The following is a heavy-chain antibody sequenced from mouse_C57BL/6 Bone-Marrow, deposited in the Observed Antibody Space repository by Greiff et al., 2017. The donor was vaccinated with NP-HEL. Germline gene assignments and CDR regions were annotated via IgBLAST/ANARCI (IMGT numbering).Heavy chain of an antibody. Sequence: QVQLKQSGAELVRPGTSVKMSCKASGYTFTNYWIGWAKQRPGHGLEWIGDIYPGGGYTNYNEKFKGKATLTADKSSSTAYMQFSSLTSEDSAIYYCARWTTVVAYYFDYWGQGTTLTVSS. CDR2: IYPGGGYT. CDR3: ARWTTVVAYYFDY. J-gene: IGHJ2*01. D-gene: IGHD1-1*01. CDR1: GYTFTNYW. V-gene: IGHV1-63*01.